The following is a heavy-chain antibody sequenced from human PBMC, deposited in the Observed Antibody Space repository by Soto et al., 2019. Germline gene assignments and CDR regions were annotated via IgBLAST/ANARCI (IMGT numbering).Heavy chain of an antibody. Sequence: QVQLQESGPGLVKPSQTLSLTCTVSGGSINSGGYYWSWIRQHPGKGLEWIGYIYYSGSTYYNPSLKSRVTISVDTSKNQFSLKLSSVTAADTAVYYCARSFDGLREFDYWGQGTLVTVSS. CDR2: IYYSGST. CDR3: ARSFDGLREFDY. J-gene: IGHJ4*02. CDR1: GGSINSGGYY. V-gene: IGHV4-31*03. D-gene: IGHD3-9*01.